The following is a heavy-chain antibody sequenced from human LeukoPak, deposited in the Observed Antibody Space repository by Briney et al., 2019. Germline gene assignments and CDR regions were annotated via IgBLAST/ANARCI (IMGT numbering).Heavy chain of an antibody. CDR2: ISGSGGST. V-gene: IGHV3-23*01. CDR1: GFTFSSYA. D-gene: IGHD3-10*01. Sequence: PGGSLRLSCAASGFTFSSYAMRWVRQAPGKGLEWVSAISGSGGSTYYADSVKGRFTISRDNSKNTLYLQMNSLRAEDTAVYYCAKGGTPMVRGVFYFDYWGQGTLVTVSS. CDR3: AKGGTPMVRGVFYFDY. J-gene: IGHJ4*02.